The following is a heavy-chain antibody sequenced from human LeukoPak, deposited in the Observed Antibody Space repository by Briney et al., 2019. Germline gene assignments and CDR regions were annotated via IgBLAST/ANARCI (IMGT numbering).Heavy chain of an antibody. CDR1: GYTFTSYG. CDR3: AREPDTAMVTGDAFDI. CDR2: ISAYNGNT. Sequence: GASVKVSCKASGYTFTSYGISWVRQAPGQGLEWMGWISAYNGNTNYAQKLQGRVTMTTDTSTSTAYMELRSLRSDDTAVYYCAREPDTAMVTGDAFDIWGQGTMVTVSS. V-gene: IGHV1-18*01. D-gene: IGHD5-18*01. J-gene: IGHJ3*02.